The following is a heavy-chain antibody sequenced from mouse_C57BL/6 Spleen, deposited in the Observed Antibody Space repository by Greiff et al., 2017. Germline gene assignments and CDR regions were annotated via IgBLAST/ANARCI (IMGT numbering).Heavy chain of an antibody. CDR2: IFPGSGST. CDR1: GYTFTDYY. CDR3: ARDYGSSYWYFDV. V-gene: IGHV1-75*01. Sequence: LVKPGASVKISCKASGYTFTDYYINWVKQRPGQGLEWIGWIFPGSGSTYYNEKFKGKATLTVDKSSSTAYMLLSSLTSEDSAVYFCARDYGSSYWYFDVWGTGTTVTVSS. J-gene: IGHJ1*03. D-gene: IGHD1-1*01.